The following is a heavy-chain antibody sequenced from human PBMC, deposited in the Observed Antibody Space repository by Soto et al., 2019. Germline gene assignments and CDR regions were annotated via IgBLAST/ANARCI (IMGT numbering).Heavy chain of an antibody. J-gene: IGHJ6*02. V-gene: IGHV3-30*03. CDR2: ISYDGRKK. CDR1: GFTFSSYG. Sequence: QVQLLESGGGVVQPGRSLRLSCAASGFTFSSYGMHWVRQAPGKGLDWVAVISYDGRKKYYTDSVKGRFTISRDNSKNTLVLQMNSLRAEDTAVYFCARGAEFQVIDRDYFYGMDVWGQGTTVSVSS. D-gene: IGHD3-10*01. CDR3: ARGAEFQVIDRDYFYGMDV.